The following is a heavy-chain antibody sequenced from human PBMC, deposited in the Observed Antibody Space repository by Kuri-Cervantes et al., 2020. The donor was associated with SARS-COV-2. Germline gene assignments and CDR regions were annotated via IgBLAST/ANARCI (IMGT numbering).Heavy chain of an antibody. J-gene: IGHJ5*02. CDR3: ARDLHTTSSEGWFDP. D-gene: IGHD6-6*01. CDR1: GFTFSSYA. CDR2: ISSSRSYI. V-gene: IGHV3-21*04. Sequence: GGSLRLSCAASGFTFSSYAMSWVRQAPGKGLEWVSSISSSRSYIYYADSVKGRFTISRDNAKNSLYLQMNSLRAEDTAVYYRARDLHTTSSEGWFDPWGQGTLVTVSS.